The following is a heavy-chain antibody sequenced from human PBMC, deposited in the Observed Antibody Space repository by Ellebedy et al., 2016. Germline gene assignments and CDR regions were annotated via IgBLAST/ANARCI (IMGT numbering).Heavy chain of an antibody. J-gene: IGHJ3*02. CDR1: GYSFTNYW. Sequence: GESLKISCKVSGYSFTNYWIAWVRQLPGKGLEWMGIIFLHDSDTRYSPSFQGHVTISADESISTAYLQWTSLKASDTATYFCARPLHSTSDGFEKWGQGTMVTVSS. CDR3: ARPLHSTSDGFEK. V-gene: IGHV5-51*01. CDR2: IFLHDSDT.